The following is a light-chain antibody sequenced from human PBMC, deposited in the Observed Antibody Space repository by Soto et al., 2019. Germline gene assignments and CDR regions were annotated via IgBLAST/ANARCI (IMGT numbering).Light chain of an antibody. V-gene: IGLV2-8*01. J-gene: IGLJ1*01. Sequence: QSALTQPPSASGSPGQSVTISCTGTRNDVGGHNYVSWYQLVPGRAPKLMIYEVNKRPSGVPDRFSGSKSGNTASLTVSGLQAEDEADYYCSSYSRSSNYVFGTGTKLTVL. CDR2: EVN. CDR1: RNDVGGHNY. CDR3: SSYSRSSNYV.